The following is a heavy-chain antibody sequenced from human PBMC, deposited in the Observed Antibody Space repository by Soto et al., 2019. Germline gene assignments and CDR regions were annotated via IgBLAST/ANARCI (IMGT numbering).Heavy chain of an antibody. CDR1: GFSLSTGGVG. V-gene: IGHV2-5*02. Sequence: QITLKESGPTLVKPTQTLTLTCTLSGFSLSTGGVGVGSIRQSPGKALEWLAVIYWDDVKHYSPSLERRLTITKDTSESEVVLTMTNMDPVDTATYYCARKGSGDYALDYWGQGILVTVSS. J-gene: IGHJ4*02. CDR2: IYWDDVK. D-gene: IGHD4-17*01. CDR3: ARKGSGDYALDY.